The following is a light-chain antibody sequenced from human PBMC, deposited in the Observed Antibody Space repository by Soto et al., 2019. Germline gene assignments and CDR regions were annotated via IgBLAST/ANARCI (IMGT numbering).Light chain of an antibody. CDR3: EQAETLPRT. J-gene: IGKJ1*01. CDR1: QGISSY. Sequence: IRVSLSAASFSLSPEDRVTITFRASQGISSYLAWYQQKPGKAPKLLIYAASTLQSGVPSRFSGSGSGTDFTLTVSCLQPEDFARYYCEQAETLPRTFGQGTKLDIK. CDR2: AAS. V-gene: IGKV1-8*01.